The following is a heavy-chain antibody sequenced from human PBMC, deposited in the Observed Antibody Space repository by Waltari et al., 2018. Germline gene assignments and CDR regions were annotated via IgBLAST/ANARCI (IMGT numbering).Heavy chain of an antibody. V-gene: IGHV4-34*01. D-gene: IGHD3-22*01. CDR3: ARGRQDYDSSGYYFDY. CDR2: INHSGRT. J-gene: IGHJ4*02. Sequence: QVQLQQWGAGLLKPSETLSLTCAVYGGSFSGYYWSWIRQPPGKVLEWIGEINHSGRTNYNPSLKRRVTISVDTSKNQFSLKLSSVTAADTAVYYCARGRQDYDSSGYYFDYWGQGTLVTVSS. CDR1: GGSFSGYY.